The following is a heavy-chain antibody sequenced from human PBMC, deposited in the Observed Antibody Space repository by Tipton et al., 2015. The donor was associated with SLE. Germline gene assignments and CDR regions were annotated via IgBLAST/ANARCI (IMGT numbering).Heavy chain of an antibody. CDR3: ARTLAAQIDY. J-gene: IGHJ4*02. D-gene: IGHD6-6*01. V-gene: IGHV4-39*01. CDR2: IYYSGST. CDR1: GGSISSSSYY. Sequence: LRLSCTVSGGSISSSSYYWGWIRQPPGKGLEWIGSIYYSGSTYYNPSLKSRVTISVDTSKNQFSLKPSSVTAADTAVYYCARTLAAQIDYWGQGTLVTVSS.